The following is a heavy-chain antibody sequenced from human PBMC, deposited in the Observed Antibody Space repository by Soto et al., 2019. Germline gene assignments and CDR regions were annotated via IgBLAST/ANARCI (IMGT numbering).Heavy chain of an antibody. CDR3: GRVNSSMFGGGEWFDP. Sequence: QVVQSGAEVKKPGSSVKVSCKASGGTFNRQAFSWVRQAPGQGLEWMGGFIPIFGTTDYSQKFQGRATIPADEAPHPAYRGLSSLTLADPPGYYCGRVNSSMFGGGEWFDPWGQGTLVTVSS. J-gene: IGHJ5*02. CDR2: FIPIFGTT. V-gene: IGHV1-69*12. D-gene: IGHD3-10*02. CDR1: GGTFNRQA.